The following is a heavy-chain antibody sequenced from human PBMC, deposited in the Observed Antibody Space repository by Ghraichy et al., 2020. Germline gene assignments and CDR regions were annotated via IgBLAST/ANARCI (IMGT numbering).Heavy chain of an antibody. CDR2: IYTSGST. CDR3: ASGQWWSRVWFDP. Sequence: SETLSLTCTVSGGSISSGSYYWNWIRQPAGKGLEWIGRIYTSGSTSYNPSLKSRVTISRDTSNNHFSLNLSSVTAADTAVYYCASGQWWSRVWFDPWGQGTLVTVSS. CDR1: GGSISSGSYY. D-gene: IGHD2-15*01. V-gene: IGHV4-61*02. J-gene: IGHJ5*02.